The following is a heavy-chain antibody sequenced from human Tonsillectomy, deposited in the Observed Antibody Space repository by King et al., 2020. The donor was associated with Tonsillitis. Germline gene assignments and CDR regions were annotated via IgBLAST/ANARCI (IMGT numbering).Heavy chain of an antibody. J-gene: IGHJ3*02. CDR2: IYYSGST. Sequence: QVQLQESGPGLVKPSETLSLTCNVSGGSISSYYWSWIRQSPGKGLEWIGYIYYSGSTNYNPSLKSRVTISVDTSKNQFSLKLSSVTAEDTAVDYCARGHNWGRDAGDIWGQGTAVTVS. CDR3: ARGHNWGRDAGDI. CDR1: GGSISSYY. V-gene: IGHV4-59*01. D-gene: IGHD7-27*01.